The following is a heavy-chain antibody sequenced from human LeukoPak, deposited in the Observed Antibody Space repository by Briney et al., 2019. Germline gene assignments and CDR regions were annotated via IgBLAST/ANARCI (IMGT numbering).Heavy chain of an antibody. CDR3: ARTRLYYDSSGYYYGSSGSYYGMDV. D-gene: IGHD3-22*01. J-gene: IGHJ6*02. CDR2: IYSGGST. CDR1: GFTVSSNY. Sequence: GRPLRLSCAASGFTVSSNYMSWVRQAPGKGLEWVSVIYSGGSTYYADSVKGRFTISRDNSKNTLYLQMNSLRAEDTAVYYCARTRLYYDSSGYYYGSSGSYYGMDVWGQGTLVTVSS. V-gene: IGHV3-66*01.